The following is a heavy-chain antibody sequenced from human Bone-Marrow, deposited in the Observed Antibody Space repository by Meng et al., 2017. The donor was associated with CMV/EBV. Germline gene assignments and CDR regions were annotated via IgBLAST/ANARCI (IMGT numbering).Heavy chain of an antibody. Sequence: RLQLQESGPGLVKPSEHLSLTCTVSGGSISSSSYYWGWIRQPPGKGLEWIGSIYYSGSTYYNPSLKSRVTISVDTSKNQFSLKLSSVTAADTAVYYCAREGAVDYYFDYWGQGTLVTVSS. CDR2: IYYSGST. CDR3: AREGAVDYYFDY. J-gene: IGHJ4*02. CDR1: GGSISSSSYY. V-gene: IGHV4-39*06. D-gene: IGHD6-19*01.